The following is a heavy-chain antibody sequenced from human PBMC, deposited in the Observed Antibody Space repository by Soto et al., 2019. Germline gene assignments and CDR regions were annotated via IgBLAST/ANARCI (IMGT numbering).Heavy chain of an antibody. CDR1: GFTFSSYS. D-gene: IGHD3-16*01. CDR2: ISSSSSYI. J-gene: IGHJ5*02. CDR3: ARIPRLIGFDP. V-gene: IGHV3-21*01. Sequence: EVQLVESGGGLVKPGGSLRLSCAASGFTFSSYSMNWVRQAPGKGLEWFSSISSSSSYIYYADSVKGRFTISRDNAKNSLYLQMNSLRAEDTAVYYCARIPRLIGFDPWGQGTLVTVSS.